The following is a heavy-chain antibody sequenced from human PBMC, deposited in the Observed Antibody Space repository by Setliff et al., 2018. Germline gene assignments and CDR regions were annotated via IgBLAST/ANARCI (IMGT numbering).Heavy chain of an antibody. V-gene: IGHV3-30*02. Sequence: GGSLRLSCAASGFTFNTHAMHWVRQAPGKGLEWVAMIWADPNSNTKYYADSVKGRFSVSRDNSRNTVFLQMNSLRPEDTAVYYCARTCSGSGCYAGLESWGQGTPVTVSS. D-gene: IGHD2-15*01. CDR1: GFTFNTHA. CDR3: ARTCSGSGCYAGLES. CDR2: IWADPNSNTK. J-gene: IGHJ4*02.